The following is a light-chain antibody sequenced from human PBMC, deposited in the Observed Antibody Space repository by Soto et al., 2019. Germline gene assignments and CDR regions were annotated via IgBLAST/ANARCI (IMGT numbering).Light chain of an antibody. CDR3: SSYTSSSTLWVV. CDR2: DVS. Sequence: QSALTQPASVSGSPGQSITISCTGTSSDVGRYNYVSWYQQHPGKAPKLMIYDVSNRPSGVSDRFSGSKSGNTASLTISGLQAEDEADYYCSSYTSSSTLWVVFGGGTKVTVL. V-gene: IGLV2-14*01. CDR1: SSDVGRYNY. J-gene: IGLJ2*01.